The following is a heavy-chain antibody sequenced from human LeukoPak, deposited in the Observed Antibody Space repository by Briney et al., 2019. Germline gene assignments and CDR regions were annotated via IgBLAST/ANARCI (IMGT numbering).Heavy chain of an antibody. J-gene: IGHJ4*02. CDR3: ASGGERPFGY. V-gene: IGHV4-30-2*01. D-gene: IGHD3-16*01. CDR2: IYHSGST. CDR1: GGSISSGGYY. Sequence: SETLSLTCTVSGGSISSGGYYWSWIRQPPGKGLEWIGYIYHSGSTYYNPSLKSRVTISVDRSKNQFSLKLSSVTAADTAVYYCASGGERPFGYWGQGTLVTVSS.